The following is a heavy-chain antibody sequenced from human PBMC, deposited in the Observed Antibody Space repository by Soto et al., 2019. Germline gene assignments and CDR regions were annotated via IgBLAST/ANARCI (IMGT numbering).Heavy chain of an antibody. D-gene: IGHD3-22*01. CDR1: GGSISSSSYY. CDR3: ARGDYDSLPLPSYYFDY. J-gene: IGHJ4*02. Sequence: SETLSLTCTVSGGSISSSSYYWGWIRQPPGKGLEWIGSIYYSGSTYYNPSLKSRVTISVDTSKNQFSLKLSSVTAADTAVYYCARGDYDSLPLPSYYFDYWGQGTLVTVSS. V-gene: IGHV4-39*01. CDR2: IYYSGST.